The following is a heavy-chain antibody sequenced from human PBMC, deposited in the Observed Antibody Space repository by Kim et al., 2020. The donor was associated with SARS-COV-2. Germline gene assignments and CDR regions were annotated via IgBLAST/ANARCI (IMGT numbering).Heavy chain of an antibody. J-gene: IGHJ4*02. CDR3: ARVPRYRGNSLDY. V-gene: IGHV4-31*03. D-gene: IGHD1-26*01. CDR1: GGSISSGGYY. Sequence: SETLSLTCTVSGGSISSGGYYWSWIRQHPGKGLEWIGYIYYSGSTYYNPSLKSRVTISVDTSKNQFSLKLSSVTAADTAVYYCARVPRYRGNSLDYWGQGTLVTVSS. CDR2: IYYSGST.